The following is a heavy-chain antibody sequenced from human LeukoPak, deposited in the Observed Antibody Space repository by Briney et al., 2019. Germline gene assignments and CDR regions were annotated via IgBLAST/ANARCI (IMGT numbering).Heavy chain of an antibody. CDR2: IYYSGST. CDR3: AKDGGLMTTAFDY. V-gene: IGHV4-59*01. D-gene: IGHD3-16*01. Sequence: SETLSLTCTVSGGSISSYYWSWIRQPPGKGLEWIGYIYYSGSTNYNPSLKSRVTISVDTSKNQFSLKLSSVTAADTAVYYCAKDGGLMTTAFDYWGQGTLVTVSS. CDR1: GGSISSYY. J-gene: IGHJ4*02.